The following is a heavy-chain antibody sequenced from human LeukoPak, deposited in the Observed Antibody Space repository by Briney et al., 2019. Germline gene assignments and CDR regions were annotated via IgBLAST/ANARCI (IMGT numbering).Heavy chain of an antibody. CDR2: ITSDGSST. V-gene: IGHV3-74*01. J-gene: IGHJ4*02. D-gene: IGHD3-10*01. CDR1: GFTFSSYS. Sequence: GGSLRLSCAASGFTFSSYSMNWVRQAPGKGLVWVSRITSDGSSTFYADSVKGRFTISRDNAKNTLLLQMNSLRVEDTAVYYCARDYYDSGDYWGQGTLVTVSS. CDR3: ARDYYDSGDY.